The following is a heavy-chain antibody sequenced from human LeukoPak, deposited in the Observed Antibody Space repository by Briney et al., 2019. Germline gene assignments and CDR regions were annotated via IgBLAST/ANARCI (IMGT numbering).Heavy chain of an antibody. CDR3: AAITIFPPGYFDY. Sequence: SETLSLTCTVCGGFISRYYWSWIRQPPGKGLEGIGYIYYSWCTNYNPSLTSRFTISVETSKNHISLKLSSVTAADTAVYYCAAITIFPPGYFDYWGQGTLVTVSS. CDR2: IYYSWCT. V-gene: IGHV4-59*01. D-gene: IGHD3-9*01. J-gene: IGHJ4*02. CDR1: GGFISRYY.